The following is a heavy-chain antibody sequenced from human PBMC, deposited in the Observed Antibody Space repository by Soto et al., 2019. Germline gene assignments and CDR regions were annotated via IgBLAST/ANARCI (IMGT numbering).Heavy chain of an antibody. CDR1: GFTFSDYS. Sequence: PGGSLGLSCAASGFTFSDYSMSWFRQAPGKGLEWVSYISTTSNTIYYADSVKGRFTISRDNAENSLYLQMNSLRAEDTAIYYCARRSYFDYWGQGTLVTVSS. CDR2: ISTTSNTI. D-gene: IGHD3-10*01. J-gene: IGHJ4*02. V-gene: IGHV3-11*01. CDR3: ARRSYFDY.